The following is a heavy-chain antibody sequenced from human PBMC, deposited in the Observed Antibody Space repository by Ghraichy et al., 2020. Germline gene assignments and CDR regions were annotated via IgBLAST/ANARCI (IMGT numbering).Heavy chain of an antibody. V-gene: IGHV1-2*06. J-gene: IGHJ3*02. CDR3: ARELRTIRFIAAAGSLNAFDI. D-gene: IGHD6-13*01. CDR2: INPNSGGT. Sequence: ASVKVSCKASGYTFTGYYMHWVRQAPGQGLEWMGRINPNSGGTNYAQKFQGRVTMTRDTSISTAYMELSRLRSDDTAVYYCARELRTIRFIAAAGSLNAFDIWGQGTMVTVSS. CDR1: GYTFTGYY.